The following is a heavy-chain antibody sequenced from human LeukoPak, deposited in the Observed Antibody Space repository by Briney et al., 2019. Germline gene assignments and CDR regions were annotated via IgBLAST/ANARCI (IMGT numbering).Heavy chain of an antibody. CDR1: GFTFSSYG. D-gene: IGHD5/OR15-5a*01. J-gene: IGHJ4*02. CDR2: ISYDGSNK. Sequence: GGSLRLSCAASGFTFSSYGMHWVRQAPGKGLEWVAVISYDGSNKYYADSVKGRFTISRDNSKNTLNLQMNSLRAEDTAVYYCANVSPPFDYWGQGTLVTVSS. CDR3: ANVSPPFDY. V-gene: IGHV3-30*18.